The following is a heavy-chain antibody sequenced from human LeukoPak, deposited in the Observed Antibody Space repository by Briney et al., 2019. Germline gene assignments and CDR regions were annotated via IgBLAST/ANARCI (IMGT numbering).Heavy chain of an antibody. CDR3: AISSVPAARNNWFDP. Sequence: GASVKVSCKASGYTFTGYYMHWVRQAPGQGLEWMGRINPNSGGTNYAQKFQGRVTMTRDTSISTAYMELSRLRSDDTAVYYCAISSVPAARNNWFDPWGQGTLVTVSS. CDR2: INPNSGGT. CDR1: GYTFTGYY. V-gene: IGHV1-2*06. D-gene: IGHD2-2*01. J-gene: IGHJ5*02.